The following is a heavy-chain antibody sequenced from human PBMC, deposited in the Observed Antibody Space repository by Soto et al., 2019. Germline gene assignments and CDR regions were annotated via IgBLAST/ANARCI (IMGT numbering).Heavy chain of an antibody. CDR3: ARVTGDFWSGPPLYYYYGMDV. J-gene: IGHJ6*02. CDR2: IYYSGST. V-gene: IGHV4-30-4*01. Sequence: SETLSLTWTVSGGSISSGDYYGSWIRQPPGKVLEWIGYIYYSGSTYYNPSLKSRVTISVDTSKNQFSLKLSSVTAADTAVYYCARVTGDFWSGPPLYYYYGMDVWGQGTTVTVSS. CDR1: GGSISSGDYY. D-gene: IGHD3-3*01.